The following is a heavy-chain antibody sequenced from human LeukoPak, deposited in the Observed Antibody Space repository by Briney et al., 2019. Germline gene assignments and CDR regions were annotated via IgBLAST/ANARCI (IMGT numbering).Heavy chain of an antibody. V-gene: IGHV1-8*02. CDR3: ARVSRSGSDYNADFDY. CDR1: GYTLTSYD. J-gene: IGHJ4*02. CDR2: MNPKSADT. Sequence: ASVKVSCKASGYTLTSYDISWVRQATGQGLEWMGWMNPKSADTGYAQKFQGRVTMTRNTSISTAYMELSSLRSEDTAVYYCARVSRSGSDYNADFDYWGQGTLVTVSS. D-gene: IGHD3-10*01.